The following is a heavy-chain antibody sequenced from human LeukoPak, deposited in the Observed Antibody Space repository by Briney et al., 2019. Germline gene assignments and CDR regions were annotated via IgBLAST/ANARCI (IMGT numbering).Heavy chain of an antibody. J-gene: IGHJ4*02. CDR3: ARDLFSLSDMVRGAYYFDY. V-gene: IGHV1-2*02. Sequence: ASVKVSCKASGYTFTGYYMHWVRQAPGQGLEWMGLSNPNSGGTNYAQKFQGRVTMTRDTSISTAYMELSRLRSDDTAVYYCARDLFSLSDMVRGAYYFDYWGQGTLVTVSS. D-gene: IGHD3-10*01. CDR2: SNPNSGGT. CDR1: GYTFTGYY.